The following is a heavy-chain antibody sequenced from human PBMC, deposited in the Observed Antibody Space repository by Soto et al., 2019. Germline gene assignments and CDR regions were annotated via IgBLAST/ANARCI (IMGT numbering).Heavy chain of an antibody. J-gene: IGHJ4*02. CDR2: INHSGST. V-gene: IGHV4-34*01. D-gene: IGHD3-10*01. CDR3: RQEVRGVIITEELKSEYYFDY. Sequence: SETLSLTCAVYGGSFSGYYWSWIRQPPGKGLEWIGEINHSGSTNYNPSLKSRVTISVDTSKNQFSLKLSSVTAADTAVYYCRQEVRGVIITEELKSEYYFDYWGQGTLVTVSS. CDR1: GGSFSGYY.